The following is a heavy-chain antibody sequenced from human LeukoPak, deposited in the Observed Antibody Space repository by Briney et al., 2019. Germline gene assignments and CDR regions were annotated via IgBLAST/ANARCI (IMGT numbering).Heavy chain of an antibody. CDR1: GGSVSSGTYY. CDR2: IYYSGST. Sequence: PSETLSLTCTVSGGSVSSGTYYWSWIRQPPGKGLEWIGYIYYSGSTNYNPPQKSRVTISVDTSKNQFFLRLSSGTAADTAVYYCARNCSRTTCSGTFDIWGRGTMVTVSS. J-gene: IGHJ3*02. D-gene: IGHD2-2*01. V-gene: IGHV4-61*01. CDR3: ARNCSRTTCSGTFDI.